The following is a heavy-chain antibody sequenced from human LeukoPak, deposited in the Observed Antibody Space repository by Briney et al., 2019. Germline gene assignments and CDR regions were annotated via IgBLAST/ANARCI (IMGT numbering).Heavy chain of an antibody. CDR1: GFTFSSSW. D-gene: IGHD3-22*01. CDR2: IKTDGSTT. V-gene: IGHV3-74*01. Sequence: GGSLRLSCAVSGFTFSSSWMHWVRQAPGKGLVWVSHIKTDGSTTAYADSVKGRFTISRDNAKNTLYLQMNSLRAEDTGVYYCAKDGFAHYDSSGYADYWGQGTLVTVSS. J-gene: IGHJ4*02. CDR3: AKDGFAHYDSSGYADY.